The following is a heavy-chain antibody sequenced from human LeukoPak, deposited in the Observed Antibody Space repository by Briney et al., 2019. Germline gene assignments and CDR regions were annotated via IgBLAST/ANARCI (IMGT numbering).Heavy chain of an antibody. D-gene: IGHD4-17*01. CDR3: AMAPMTTVTDRDY. Sequence: GGSLRLSCAISGFNVTDNYLSWVRQAPGKGLEWVSVIYSCGNTFYADSVKGRFTISRDNSKNTLYLQMNTLRVEDTAVYYCAMAPMTTVTDRDYWGQGTLVTVSS. CDR1: GFNVTDNY. J-gene: IGHJ4*02. CDR2: IYSCGNT. V-gene: IGHV3-66*01.